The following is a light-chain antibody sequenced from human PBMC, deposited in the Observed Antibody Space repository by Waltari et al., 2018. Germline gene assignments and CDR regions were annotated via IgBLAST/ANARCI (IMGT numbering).Light chain of an antibody. Sequence: QSALTQPASVSGSPGQSITISCPGSSLDVGGYDFVSWYRQHPGKAPKVVIFDVNNRPSGVSDRVSGSKSGNTASLTISGLQAEDEGDYYCTSYTSRHTLVFGGGTKVTVL. V-gene: IGLV2-14*01. CDR1: SLDVGGYDF. CDR2: DVN. CDR3: TSYTSRHTLV. J-gene: IGLJ1*01.